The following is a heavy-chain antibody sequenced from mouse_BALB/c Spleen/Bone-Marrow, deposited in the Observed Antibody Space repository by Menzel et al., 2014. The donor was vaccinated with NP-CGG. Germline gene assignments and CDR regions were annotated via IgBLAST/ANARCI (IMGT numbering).Heavy chain of an antibody. CDR2: ILPGSYST. V-gene: IGHV1-9*01. CDR1: GYTFRNYW. D-gene: IGHD2-2*01. J-gene: IGHJ3*01. CDR3: ARRGGYGWFAY. Sequence: LEESGAELMRPGASVKISCKATGYTFRNYWIEWVKQRPGHGLEWIGEILPGSYSTNYNEKLKGKATFTADTSSNTAYMQLSSLTSEDPAVYYCARRGGYGWFAYWGQGTLVTVSA.